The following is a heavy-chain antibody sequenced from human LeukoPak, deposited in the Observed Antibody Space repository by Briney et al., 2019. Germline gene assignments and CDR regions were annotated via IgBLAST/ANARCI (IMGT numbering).Heavy chain of an antibody. Sequence: GGSLRLSCAASGFSFSGYGMHWVRQVPGKGLEWVAFIRYDGSTKFYTDSVKGQFAISRDNSKNTLPLQMNSLRTEDTAVYYCAALHTGTFVDYWGQGTLVTVSS. CDR3: AALHTGTFVDY. D-gene: IGHD4-17*01. J-gene: IGHJ4*02. CDR1: GFSFSGYG. CDR2: IRYDGSTK. V-gene: IGHV3-30*02.